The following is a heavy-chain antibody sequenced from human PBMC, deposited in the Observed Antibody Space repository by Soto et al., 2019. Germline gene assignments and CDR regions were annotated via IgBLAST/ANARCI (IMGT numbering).Heavy chain of an antibody. V-gene: IGHV3-33*01. CDR3: ARDGSNKPGFYYGMDA. J-gene: IGHJ6*02. CDR2: IWSDGSNK. Sequence: QVQLVESGGGVVQPGRSLRLSCAASGFTFSSNGMHWVRQAPSKGLEWVASIWSDGSNKYSADSVKGRFTISRDNSKNTLYLQMESLRAEDTAVYYCARDGSNKPGFYYGMDAWGQGTTVSVSS. D-gene: IGHD4-4*01. CDR1: GFTFSSNG.